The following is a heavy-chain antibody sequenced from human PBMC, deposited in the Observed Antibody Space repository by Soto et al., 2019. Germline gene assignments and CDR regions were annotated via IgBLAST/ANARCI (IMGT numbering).Heavy chain of an antibody. CDR2: IWYDGSNK. V-gene: IGHV3-33*01. J-gene: IGHJ6*02. CDR1: GFSFRRYG. Sequence: QEQLVESGGGVVQPGRSLRLSCAASGFSFRRYGMHWVRQAPGKGLEWVAVIWYDGSNKYYGDFLKGRFTISRDNSKNMLYLQMNSPRADDSGVYYCAREGFYSRSSEYSGYNYYGMDVWGQGTTVIVTS. D-gene: IGHD6-6*01. CDR3: AREGFYSRSSEYSGYNYYGMDV.